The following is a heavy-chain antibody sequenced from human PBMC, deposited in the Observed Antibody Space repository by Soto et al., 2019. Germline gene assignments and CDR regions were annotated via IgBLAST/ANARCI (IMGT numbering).Heavy chain of an antibody. Sequence: ASVKVSCKASGGTFSSYAISWVRQAPGQGLEWMGGIIPIFGTANYAQKFQGRVTITADESTSTAYMELSSLRSEDTAVYYCASNKENDYKYYYYSYGMDVWGQGTTVTVSS. CDR1: GGTFSSYA. CDR3: ASNKENDYKYYYYSYGMDV. V-gene: IGHV1-69*13. D-gene: IGHD4-17*01. J-gene: IGHJ6*02. CDR2: IIPIFGTA.